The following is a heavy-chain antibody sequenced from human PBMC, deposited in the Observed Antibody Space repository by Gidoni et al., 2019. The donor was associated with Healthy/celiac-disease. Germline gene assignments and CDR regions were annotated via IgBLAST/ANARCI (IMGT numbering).Heavy chain of an antibody. J-gene: IGHJ4*02. D-gene: IGHD2-21*01. CDR2: MYYSGSH. Sequence: QLQLQESGPGLVKPSETLSLMCSVSGGPMTTSGHYWGWIRQPPGKGLEWIGSMYYSGSHYYSPSLESRVTISVDMSKSHFSLKLTSVTAADTAVYYCVRVSRAFGLLTIDWGQGTLVTVSS. V-gene: IGHV4-39*07. CDR3: VRVSRAFGLLTID. CDR1: GGPMTTSGHY.